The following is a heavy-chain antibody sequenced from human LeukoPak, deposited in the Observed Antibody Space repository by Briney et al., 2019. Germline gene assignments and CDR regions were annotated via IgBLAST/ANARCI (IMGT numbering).Heavy chain of an antibody. CDR3: AKENIDTGGNRGPWVAFDI. CDR1: GFTFDDYA. D-gene: IGHD4-23*01. J-gene: IGHJ3*02. Sequence: ALRLSCAASGFTFDDYAMHWVRQAPGKGLEWVSGISWNSGSIGYADSVKGRFTISRDNAKNSLYLQMNSLRAEDTALYYCAKENIDTGGNRGPWVAFDIWGQGTMVTVSS. CDR2: ISWNSGSI. V-gene: IGHV3-9*01.